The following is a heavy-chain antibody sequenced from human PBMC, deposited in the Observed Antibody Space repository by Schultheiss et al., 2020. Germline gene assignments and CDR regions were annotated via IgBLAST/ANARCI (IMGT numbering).Heavy chain of an antibody. CDR1: GGSISSGGYY. D-gene: IGHD4-17*01. Sequence: SETLSLTCTVSGGSISSGGYYWSWIRQHPGKGLEWIGYIYYSGSTYYNPSLKSRVTISVDTSKNQFSLKLSSVTAADTAVYYCVRRLWGDYANAFDIWGQGTMVTVS. V-gene: IGHV4-30-4*08. J-gene: IGHJ3*02. CDR2: IYYSGST. CDR3: VRRLWGDYANAFDI.